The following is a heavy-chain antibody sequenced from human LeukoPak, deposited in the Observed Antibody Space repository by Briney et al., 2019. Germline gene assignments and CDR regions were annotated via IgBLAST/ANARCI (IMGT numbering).Heavy chain of an antibody. CDR2: INHSGST. J-gene: IGHJ1*01. CDR1: GGSFSGYY. D-gene: IGHD3-3*01. CDR3: ATRNFWSGYYEDKYFQH. V-gene: IGHV4-34*01. Sequence: SETLSLTCAVYGGSFSGYYWSWIRQPPGKGLEWIGEINHSGSTNYNPSLKSRVTILVDTSKNQFSLKLSSVTAADTAVYYCATRNFWSGYYEDKYFQHWGQGTLVTVSS.